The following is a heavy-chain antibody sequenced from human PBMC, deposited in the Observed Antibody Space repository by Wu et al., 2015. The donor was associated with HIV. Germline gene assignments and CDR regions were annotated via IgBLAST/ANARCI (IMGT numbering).Heavy chain of an antibody. CDR1: GDTFSRSG. D-gene: IGHD3-3*01. CDR2: IIPNHGGA. CDR3: ARSGSINDFWSGRRGNYYYYYYMDV. J-gene: IGHJ6*03. Sequence: QVQLVQSGAEVKKPGSSVKVSCKASGDTFSRSGISWMRQAPGKGFEWMGRIIPNHGGANYAEKFEGRVTITADEATNTAYMDLSRLRSEDTAVYYCARSGSINDFWSGRRGNYYYYYYMDVWGKGTTVTVSS. V-gene: IGHV1-69*11.